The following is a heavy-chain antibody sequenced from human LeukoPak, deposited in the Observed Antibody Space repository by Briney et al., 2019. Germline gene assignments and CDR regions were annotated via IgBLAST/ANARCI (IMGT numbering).Heavy chain of an antibody. CDR3: AREPEGLTTESH. Sequence: SVKVSCKTSGGTFNNYIISWVRQAPGQGLEWVGTIILILDIANYAQKFQGRVAITANTSTSTAYMELSDLGSEDTAVYFCAREPEGLTTESHWGQGTLVTVSS. V-gene: IGHV1-69*04. D-gene: IGHD1-14*01. CDR1: GGTFNNYI. CDR2: IILILDIA. J-gene: IGHJ4*02.